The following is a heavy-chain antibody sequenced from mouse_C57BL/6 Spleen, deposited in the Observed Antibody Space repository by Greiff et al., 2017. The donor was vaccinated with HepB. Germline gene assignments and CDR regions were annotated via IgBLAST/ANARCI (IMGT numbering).Heavy chain of an antibody. V-gene: IGHV5-4*01. CDR2: ISDGGSYT. D-gene: IGHD1-1*01. CDR3: ARDDYSGSSYVLHGYFDV. CDR1: GFTFSSYA. J-gene: IGHJ1*03. Sequence: EVQLQESGGGLVKPGGSLKLSCAASGFTFSSYAMSWVRQTPEKRLEWVATISDGGSYTYYPDNVKGRFTISRDNAKNNLYLQMSHLKSEDTAMYYCARDDYSGSSYVLHGYFDVWGTGTTVTVSS.